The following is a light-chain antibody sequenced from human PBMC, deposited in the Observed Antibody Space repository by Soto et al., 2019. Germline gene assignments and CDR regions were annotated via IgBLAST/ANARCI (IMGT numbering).Light chain of an antibody. Sequence: QSALTQPASVSGSPGQSITISCTGTSRDVGGYNYVSWYQQHPGKAPKLMIYEVSNRPSGVSNRFSGSKSGNTASLTISGLQAEDEADYYGSSYTSSSTNYVFGTGTKLTVL. V-gene: IGLV2-14*01. CDR2: EVS. CDR3: SSYTSSSTNYV. CDR1: SRDVGGYNY. J-gene: IGLJ1*01.